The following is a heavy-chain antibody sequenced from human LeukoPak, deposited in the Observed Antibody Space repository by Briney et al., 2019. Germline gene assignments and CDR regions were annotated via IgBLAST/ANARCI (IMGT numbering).Heavy chain of an antibody. CDR2: ISYDGSNK. D-gene: IGHD3-22*01. V-gene: IGHV3-30*03. Sequence: PGGSLRLSCAASGFTFSSYGMHWVRQAPGKGLEWVAVISYDGSNKYYADSVKGRFTISRDNSKNTLYLQMNSLRAEDTAVYYCARGDYEAENWFDPWGQGTLVTVSS. CDR1: GFTFSSYG. CDR3: ARGDYEAENWFDP. J-gene: IGHJ5*02.